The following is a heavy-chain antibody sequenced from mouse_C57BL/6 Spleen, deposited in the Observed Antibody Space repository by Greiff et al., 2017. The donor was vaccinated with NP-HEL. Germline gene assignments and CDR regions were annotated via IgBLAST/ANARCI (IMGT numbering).Heavy chain of an antibody. D-gene: IGHD4-1*01. CDR1: GFTFSDYG. Sequence: DVKLVESGGGLVQPGGSLKLSCAASGFTFSDYGMAWVRQAPRKGPEWVAFISNLAYSIYYADTVTGRFTISRENAKNTLYLEMSSLRSEDTAMYYCARHADWVFAYWGQGTLVTVSA. CDR3: ARHADWVFAY. CDR2: ISNLAYSI. J-gene: IGHJ3*01. V-gene: IGHV5-15*01.